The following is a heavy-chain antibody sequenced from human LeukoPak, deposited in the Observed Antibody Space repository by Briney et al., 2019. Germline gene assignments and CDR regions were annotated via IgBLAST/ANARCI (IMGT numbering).Heavy chain of an antibody. CDR3: AKGRDVVAQKSGYDPSSYYYDMDV. CDR2: IRYDDGSNK. Sequence: GGALRLSCAASGYTFSSYGMHWVRQAPGKGLEWVASIRYDDGSNKYYADSVKGRFTNSRDNSKNTLYLQTNSLRAEDTAVYYCAKGRDVVAQKSGYDPSSYYYDMDVWGKGTTVTVSS. V-gene: IGHV3-30*02. CDR1: GYTFSSYG. J-gene: IGHJ6*03. D-gene: IGHD5-12*01.